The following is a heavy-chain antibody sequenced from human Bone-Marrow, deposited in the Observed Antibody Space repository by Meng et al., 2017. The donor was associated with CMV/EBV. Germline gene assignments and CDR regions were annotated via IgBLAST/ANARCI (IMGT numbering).Heavy chain of an antibody. D-gene: IGHD1-20*01. CDR1: GFSLSTTTVG. Sequence: SGPTLVKPTQTLTLTCTFSGFSLSTTTVGVGWIRQPPGQAPEWLTMVFWNGNKRYSPSLKSRLTITKDTSKNQVVLTMTNMDPVDTATYYCAYRNNYFFDYWGQGILVTVSS. CDR2: VFWNGNK. CDR3: AYRNNYFFDY. V-gene: IGHV2-5*01. J-gene: IGHJ4*02.